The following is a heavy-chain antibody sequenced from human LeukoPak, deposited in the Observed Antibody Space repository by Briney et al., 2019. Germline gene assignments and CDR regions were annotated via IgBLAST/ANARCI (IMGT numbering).Heavy chain of an antibody. CDR1: GFTFSSYA. J-gene: IGHJ4*02. D-gene: IGHD3-22*01. CDR3: ARGIRWDYSDSSGLGNPNDY. V-gene: IGHV3-30-3*01. CDR2: ISYDGSNK. Sequence: GGSLRLSCAASGFTFSSYAMHWVRQAPGKGLEWVAVISYDGSNKYYADSVKGRFTISRDNSKNTLYLQMNSLRAEDTAVYYCARGIRWDYSDSSGLGNPNDYWGQGTLVTVSS.